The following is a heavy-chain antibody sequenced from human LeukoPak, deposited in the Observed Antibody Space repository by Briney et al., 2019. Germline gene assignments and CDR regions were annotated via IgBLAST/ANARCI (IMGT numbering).Heavy chain of an antibody. V-gene: IGHV4-59*01. CDR3: ARRVSAFFYGMDV. CDR1: GNSISSYC. CDR2: IDYTGSS. Sequence: SETLSLTCTVSGNSISSYCWNWIRQPPGKGLEWIGYIDYTGSSNYNPSLKSRVSISVDTSKNQLSLKLSSVTAADTAVYYCARRVSAFFYGMDVWGQGTTVTVSS. D-gene: IGHD2-21*01. J-gene: IGHJ6*02.